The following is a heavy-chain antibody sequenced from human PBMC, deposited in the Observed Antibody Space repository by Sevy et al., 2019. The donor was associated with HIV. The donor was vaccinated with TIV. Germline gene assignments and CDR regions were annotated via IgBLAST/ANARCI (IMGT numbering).Heavy chain of an antibody. V-gene: IGHV1-18*01. J-gene: IGHJ4*02. CDR3: ARVPSAQYSSSWYYFDY. CDR1: GYTFTSYG. CDR2: ISSYNDNT. Sequence: ASVKVSCKGSGYTFTSYGITWVRQAPGQGLEWMGWISSYNDNTNYAQNLQGRVTMTTDTSTSTAYMELRSLRSDDTAVYYCARVPSAQYSSSWYYFDYWGQGTLVTVSS. D-gene: IGHD6-13*01.